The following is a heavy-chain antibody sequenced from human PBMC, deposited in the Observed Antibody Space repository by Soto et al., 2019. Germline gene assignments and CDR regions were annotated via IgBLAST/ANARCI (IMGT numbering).Heavy chain of an antibody. CDR2: IKQDGSEK. Sequence: GGSLRLSCAASGFTFSSYWMSWVRQAPGKGLEWVANIKQDGSEKYYVDSVKGRFTISRDNAKNSLYLQMNSLRAEDTAVYYCVLRYFDWLLWGDYFDYWGQGTLVTVSS. V-gene: IGHV3-7*01. CDR1: GFTFSSYW. J-gene: IGHJ4*02. D-gene: IGHD3-9*01. CDR3: VLRYFDWLLWGDYFDY.